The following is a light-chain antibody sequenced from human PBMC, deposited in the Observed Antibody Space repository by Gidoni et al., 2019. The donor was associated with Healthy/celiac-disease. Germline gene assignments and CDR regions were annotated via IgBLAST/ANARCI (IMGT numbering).Light chain of an antibody. J-gene: IGKJ1*01. Sequence: LVLTQSPGTLSLSPGERATLSCRASQSVSSSYLACYQQKPGQAPRLLIDGAASRATGIPDRSSGSGSRTDFTLTISRLEPEDFAVYYCQQYGSSSWTFGQGTKVEIK. CDR3: QQYGSSSWT. V-gene: IGKV3-20*01. CDR1: QSVSSSY. CDR2: GAA.